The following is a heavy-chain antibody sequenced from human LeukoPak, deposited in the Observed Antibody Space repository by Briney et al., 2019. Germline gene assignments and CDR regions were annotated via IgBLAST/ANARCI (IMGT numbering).Heavy chain of an antibody. D-gene: IGHD3-10*01. CDR2: LFCSGST. V-gene: IGHV4-59*01. CDR1: GGSISSYY. CDR3: ATVAVIRGVTYYDY. Sequence: ASETLSLTCTVSGGSISSYYWSWIRQPPGKGLEWIAYLFCSGSTDYNPSLESRVTISVDTSKNQFSLKLRSVTAADTAVYYCATVAVIRGVTYYDYWGQGTLVTVSS. J-gene: IGHJ4*02.